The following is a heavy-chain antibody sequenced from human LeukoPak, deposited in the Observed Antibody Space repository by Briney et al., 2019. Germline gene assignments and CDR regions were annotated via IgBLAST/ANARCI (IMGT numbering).Heavy chain of an antibody. J-gene: IGHJ3*02. CDR1: GGSISSSNHY. CDR3: VRQQAARRGLNMGDI. V-gene: IGHV4-39*01. Sequence: PSETLSLTCTVSGGSISSSNHYWGWIRQSPGKGLEWIGSLYYSGLTYYSSSLRGRVTMSVDTSKNQFSLKLTSMTAADTAVYYCVRQQAARRGLNMGDIWGQGTMVTVSA. D-gene: IGHD3-16*01. CDR2: LYYSGLT.